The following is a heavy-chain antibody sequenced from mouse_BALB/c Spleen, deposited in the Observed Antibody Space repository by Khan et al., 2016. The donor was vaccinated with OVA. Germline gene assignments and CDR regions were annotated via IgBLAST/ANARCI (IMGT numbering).Heavy chain of an antibody. D-gene: IGHD1-2*01. CDR1: GFSLTGYG. CDR2: IWGDGST. CDR3: ARELRLGGFAY. J-gene: IGHJ3*01. Sequence: QVQLKESGPGLVAPSQNLSITCTVSGFSLTGYGVNWVRQPPGKGLEWLGMIWGDGSTDYNSALKSRLSISKDNSKSQVFLKMNSLQPDDTARYYCARELRLGGFAYWGQGTLVTVSA. V-gene: IGHV2-6-7*01.